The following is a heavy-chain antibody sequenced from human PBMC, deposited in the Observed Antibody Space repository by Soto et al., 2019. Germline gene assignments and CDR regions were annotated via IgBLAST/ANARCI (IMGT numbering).Heavy chain of an antibody. D-gene: IGHD6-13*01. Sequence: SETLSLTCAVYGGSFSGYYWSWIRQPPGKGLEWIGEINHSGSTNYNPSLKSRVTISVDTSKNQFSLKLSSVTAADTAVYYCARAGSWENNWFDPWGQGTLVTVSS. J-gene: IGHJ5*02. V-gene: IGHV4-34*01. CDR1: GGSFSGYY. CDR2: INHSGST. CDR3: ARAGSWENNWFDP.